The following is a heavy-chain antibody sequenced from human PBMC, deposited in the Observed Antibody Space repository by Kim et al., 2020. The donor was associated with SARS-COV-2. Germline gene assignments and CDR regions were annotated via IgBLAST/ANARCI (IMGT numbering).Heavy chain of an antibody. V-gene: IGHV3-9*01. J-gene: IGHJ6*03. D-gene: IGHD4-4*01. Sequence: VKGRFTSSRDNAKNALYLQMNSLRAEDTDLYYCAKDSTDYSNPFLYMDVWGKGTTVTVSS. CDR3: AKDSTDYSNPFLYMDV.